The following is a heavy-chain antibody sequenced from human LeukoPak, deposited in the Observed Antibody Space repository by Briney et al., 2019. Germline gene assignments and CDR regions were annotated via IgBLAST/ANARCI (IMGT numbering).Heavy chain of an antibody. CDR2: INHSGST. Sequence: SETLSLTCAVYGGSFSGYYWSWIRQPPGKGLEWIGEINHSGSTNYNPSLKSRVTISVDTSKNQFSLKLSSVTAADTAVHYCARGYGAYYFDYRGQGTLVTVSS. D-gene: IGHD4-17*01. V-gene: IGHV4-34*01. CDR1: GGSFSGYY. J-gene: IGHJ4*02. CDR3: ARGYGAYYFDY.